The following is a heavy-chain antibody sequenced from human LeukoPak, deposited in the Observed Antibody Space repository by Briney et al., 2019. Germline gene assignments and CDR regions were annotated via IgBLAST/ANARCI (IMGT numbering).Heavy chain of an antibody. J-gene: IGHJ4*02. D-gene: IGHD6-13*01. CDR1: GGTFSSYA. CDR3: ARTSGYDSVRYSSSWYDVSFDY. CDR2: IIPIFGTA. Sequence: EASVKVSCKASGGTFSSYAISWVRQAPGQGLEWMGGIIPIFGTANYAQKFQGRVTITADESTSTAYMELSSLRSEDTAVYYCARTSGYDSVRYSSSWYDVSFDYWGQGTLVTVSS. V-gene: IGHV1-69*13.